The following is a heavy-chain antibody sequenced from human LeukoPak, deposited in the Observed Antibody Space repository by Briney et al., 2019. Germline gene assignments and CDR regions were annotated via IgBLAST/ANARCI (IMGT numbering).Heavy chain of an antibody. CDR3: ARQKSWSNFQH. D-gene: IGHD6-13*01. CDR1: GFTVSSNY. Sequence: PGGSLRLSCAASGFTVSSNYMSWVRQAPGKGLEWVSVIYSGGSTYYADSVKGRFTISRDNSKNTLYLQMNSLRAEDTAVYYCARQKSWSNFQHWGQGTLVTVSS. V-gene: IGHV3-53*01. J-gene: IGHJ1*01. CDR2: IYSGGST.